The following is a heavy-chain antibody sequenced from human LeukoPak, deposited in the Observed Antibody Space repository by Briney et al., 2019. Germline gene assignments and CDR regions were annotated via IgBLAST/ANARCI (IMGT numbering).Heavy chain of an antibody. Sequence: GGSLRLSCAVSGFTFSKYGMHWVRQAPGKGLEWVAIISYDGSNKYYTDSVKGRFTISRDNTKNTLFLQMNSLRAEDTAVYYCAKHPGDFTGIVNYYYMDVWGKGTTVTVSS. CDR3: AKHPGDFTGIVNYYYMDV. CDR2: ISYDGSNK. J-gene: IGHJ6*03. V-gene: IGHV3-30*18. D-gene: IGHD1-26*01. CDR1: GFTFSKYG.